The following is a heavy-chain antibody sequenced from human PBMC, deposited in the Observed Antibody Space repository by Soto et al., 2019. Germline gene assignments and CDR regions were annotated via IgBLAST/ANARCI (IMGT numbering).Heavy chain of an antibody. Sequence: GGSLRLSCAASGFTFNSYWMHWVRQAPGKGLVWVSRLNSDGSSKYYGDSMKGRFTISRDNAENTVYLQMNSLRDEDTAVYFCARGLQNYCAIDVWGQGTTVTVSS. CDR2: LNSDGSSK. CDR1: GFTFNSYW. J-gene: IGHJ6*02. V-gene: IGHV3-74*01. CDR3: ARGLQNYCAIDV.